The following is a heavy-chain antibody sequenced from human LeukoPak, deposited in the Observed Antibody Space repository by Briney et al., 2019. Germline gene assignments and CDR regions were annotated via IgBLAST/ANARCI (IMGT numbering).Heavy chain of an antibody. CDR2: IKQDGSEK. CDR1: GFTFSNAW. CDR3: ARYRPYVGIAYFDY. J-gene: IGHJ4*02. Sequence: QSGGSLRLSCAASGFTFSNAWMSWVRQAPGKGLEWVANIKQDGSEKYYVDSVKGRFTISRDNAKNSLYLQMNSLRAEDTAVYYCARYRPYVGIAYFDYWGQGTLVTVSS. D-gene: IGHD3-16*01. V-gene: IGHV3-7*03.